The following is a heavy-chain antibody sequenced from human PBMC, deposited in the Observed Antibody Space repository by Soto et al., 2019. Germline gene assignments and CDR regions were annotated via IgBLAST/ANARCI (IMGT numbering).Heavy chain of an antibody. CDR2: ISSSSSYI. D-gene: IGHD4-17*01. Sequence: EVQLVESGGGLVKPGGSLRLSCASSGFTFSSYSMNWVRQAPGKGLEWVSSISSSSSYIYYADSVKGRFTISRDNAKNSLYLQMNSLRAEDTAVYYCARDRYDYGPDGYYYYMDVWGTGTTVTVSS. V-gene: IGHV3-21*01. CDR1: GFTFSSYS. CDR3: ARDRYDYGPDGYYYYMDV. J-gene: IGHJ6*03.